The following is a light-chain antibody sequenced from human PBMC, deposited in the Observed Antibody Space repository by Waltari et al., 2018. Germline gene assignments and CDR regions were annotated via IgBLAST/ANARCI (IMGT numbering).Light chain of an antibody. V-gene: IGLV3-1*01. CDR1: ELEKKY. CDR2: QDV. Sequence: SYDLTQSPSVSVSPGQTASITCSGDELEKKYVCWYQQKPGQSPVLVISQDVRLPSAIPEGFSGSNSGNQAGPTIGGTQPMDEADYYCQAWDSGVAGVFGTGTKGTVL. CDR3: QAWDSGVAGV. J-gene: IGLJ1*01.